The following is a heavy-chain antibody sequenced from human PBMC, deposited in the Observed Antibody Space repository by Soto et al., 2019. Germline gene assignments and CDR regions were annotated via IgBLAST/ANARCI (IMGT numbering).Heavy chain of an antibody. CDR1: GFTFSSYA. Sequence: GGSLRLSCAASGFTFSSYAMHWVRQAPGKGLEWVAVISYDGSNKYYADSVKGRFTISRDNSKNTLYLQMNSLRAEDTAVYYCARPMYTGVIVIFGMDVWGQGTTVTVSS. CDR3: ARPMYTGVIVIFGMDV. CDR2: ISYDGSNK. J-gene: IGHJ6*02. D-gene: IGHD3-16*02. V-gene: IGHV3-30-3*01.